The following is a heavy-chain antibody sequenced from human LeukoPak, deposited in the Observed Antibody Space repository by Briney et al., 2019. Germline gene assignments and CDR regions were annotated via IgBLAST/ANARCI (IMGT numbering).Heavy chain of an antibody. V-gene: IGHV3-21*01. J-gene: IGHJ6*02. CDR3: ARDRCSGGSCYLNYGMDV. Sequence: GGSLRLSCAASGFTFSSYSMNWVRQAPGKGLEWVSSISSSSSHIYYADSVKGRFTISRDNAKSSLYLQMNSLRAEDTAVYYCARDRCSGGSCYLNYGMDVWGQGTTVTVSS. D-gene: IGHD2-15*01. CDR1: GFTFSSYS. CDR2: ISSSSSHI.